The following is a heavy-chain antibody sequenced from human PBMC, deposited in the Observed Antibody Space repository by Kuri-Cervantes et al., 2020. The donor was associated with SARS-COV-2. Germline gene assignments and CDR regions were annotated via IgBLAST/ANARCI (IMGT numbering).Heavy chain of an antibody. Sequence: GESLKLSCEASGFTFSSYSMSWVGQAPGKGLEWVPSFSSISSYMYYAASVKGGCPIPRENAKNLPYLQLNSLRAEDTAVYYCARGRDGYRGSWYCVSYYGMDVWGRGTTVTVSS. CDR3: ARGRDGYRGSWYCVSYYGMDV. CDR1: GFTFSSYS. J-gene: IGHJ6*02. CDR2: FSSISSYM. D-gene: IGHD6-13*01. V-gene: IGHV3-21*01.